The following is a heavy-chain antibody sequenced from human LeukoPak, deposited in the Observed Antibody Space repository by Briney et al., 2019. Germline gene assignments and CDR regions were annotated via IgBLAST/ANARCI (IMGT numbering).Heavy chain of an antibody. Sequence: GGSLRLSCSASGFIFSDYWMSWVRQAPGKGLEWVANMRQDGNEQFYVDSVKGRFTISRDNAKNSVHLQMDYLRGDDTAVYYCARVYRDDRSGYRPFDNWGQGALVIVSS. CDR1: GFIFSDYW. CDR3: ARVYRDDRSGYRPFDN. J-gene: IGHJ4*02. D-gene: IGHD3-22*01. CDR2: MRQDGNEQ. V-gene: IGHV3-7*01.